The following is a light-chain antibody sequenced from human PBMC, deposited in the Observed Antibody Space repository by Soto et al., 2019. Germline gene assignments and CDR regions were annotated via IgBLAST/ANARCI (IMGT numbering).Light chain of an antibody. V-gene: IGLV2-14*01. J-gene: IGLJ1*01. CDR1: SSDVGDYNF. CDR3: NAYASSNTLYV. Sequence: QSALTQPASVSGAPGQSITISCTGTSSDVGDYNFVSWYQQHPGKAPILMIYEVSHRPSGVSNRFSGSKSGNTASLTISGLQADDEADYYCNAYASSNTLYVFGTGTKVTVL. CDR2: EVS.